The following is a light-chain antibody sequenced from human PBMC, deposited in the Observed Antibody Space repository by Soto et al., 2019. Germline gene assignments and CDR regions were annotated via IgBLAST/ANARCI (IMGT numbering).Light chain of an antibody. CDR1: QSISRY. Sequence: EIALTQSPATLSLSPGERATLSCRASQSISRYLAWYQQKPGQAPRLLIYDASNRATGIPDRFSGSGSGTDFTLTISRLEPEDFAVYYCQQYGSLGTFGQGTKV. CDR3: QQYGSLGT. V-gene: IGKV3-20*01. J-gene: IGKJ1*01. CDR2: DAS.